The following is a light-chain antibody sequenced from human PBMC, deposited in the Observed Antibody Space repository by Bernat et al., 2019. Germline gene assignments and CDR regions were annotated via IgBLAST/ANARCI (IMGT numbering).Light chain of an antibody. V-gene: IGLV3-1*01. CDR3: QAWDSSTGF. J-gene: IGLJ2*01. CDR1: KLGNKF. CDR2: LDN. Sequence: SSELTQPPSVSVSPGQIARITCSGEKLGNKFTCGYQQKSGQSPVVLIYLDNIRPSGISERFSASHSGNTATLTITGTQPTDEADYYCQAWDSSTGFFGGGTELTVL.